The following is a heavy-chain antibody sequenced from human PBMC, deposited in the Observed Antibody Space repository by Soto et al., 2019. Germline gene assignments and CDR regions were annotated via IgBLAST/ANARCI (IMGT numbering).Heavy chain of an antibody. CDR2: INHSGST. J-gene: IGHJ4*02. D-gene: IGHD2-15*01. CDR3: ARAAPRYCSGGSCYSGRGY. V-gene: IGHV4-34*01. Sequence: SETLSLTCAVYGGSFSGYYWSWIRQPPGKGLEWIGEINHSGSTNYNPSLKSRVTISVDTSKNQFSLKLSSVTAADTAVYYCARAAPRYCSGGSCYSGRGYWGQGTLVTVSS. CDR1: GGSFSGYY.